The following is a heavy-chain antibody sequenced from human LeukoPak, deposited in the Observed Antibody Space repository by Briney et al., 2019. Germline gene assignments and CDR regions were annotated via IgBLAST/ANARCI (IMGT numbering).Heavy chain of an antibody. CDR1: GFTFSTYS. V-gene: IGHV3-21*06. CDR3: ARANPPGISFFDY. J-gene: IGHJ4*02. CDR2: ISGSSGSI. D-gene: IGHD3-16*02. Sequence: GGSLRLSCAGSGFTFSTYSMNWVRQAPGKGLEWVSSISGSSGSIYYADSVKDRFTISRDNAENSLYLQMNSLRAEDTAVYYCARANPPGISFFDYWGQGDLVTVSS.